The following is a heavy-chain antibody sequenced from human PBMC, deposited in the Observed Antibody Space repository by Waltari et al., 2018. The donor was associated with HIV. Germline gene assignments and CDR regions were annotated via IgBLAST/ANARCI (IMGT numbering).Heavy chain of an antibody. CDR1: GFNFGDYG. D-gene: IGHD6-19*01. Sequence: DVQVVESGGGLVKPGRSLRLSCTGSGFNFGDYGVSWFRQAPGKGLEWVGFIRLKANGGATQYGASVKGRFTISREDSKSVAYLQMNSLEIEDTAVYFCARGGVAVPGIHYWGQGTLVIVSS. CDR3: ARGGVAVPGIHY. CDR2: IRLKANGGAT. V-gene: IGHV3-49*05. J-gene: IGHJ4*02.